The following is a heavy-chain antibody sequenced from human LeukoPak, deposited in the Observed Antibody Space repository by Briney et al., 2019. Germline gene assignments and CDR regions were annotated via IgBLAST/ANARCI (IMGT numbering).Heavy chain of an antibody. CDR3: TRDRSRPEDD. Sequence: PGGSLRLSCAASGFTFSGHWMSWVRQAPGKGLEWVANINQGGSDKYYVDSVKGRFTISRDNANNLPYLQMNSLRGEDTAVYYCTRDRSRPEDDWGQGTLVTVSS. J-gene: IGHJ4*02. V-gene: IGHV3-7*01. D-gene: IGHD1-14*01. CDR1: GFTFSGHW. CDR2: INQGGSDK.